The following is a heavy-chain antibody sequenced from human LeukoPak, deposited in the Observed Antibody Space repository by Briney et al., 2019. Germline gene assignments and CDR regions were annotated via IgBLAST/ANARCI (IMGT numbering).Heavy chain of an antibody. V-gene: IGHV4-34*01. CDR2: INHSGST. CDR1: GGSFSGYY. Sequence: SETLSLTCAVYGGSFSGYYWSWIRQPPGKGLEWIGEINHSGSTNYNPSLKSRVTISVDTSKNQFSLKLSSVTAADTAVYYCARDKVLRYFDWPRYGMDVWGQGTTATVSS. D-gene: IGHD3-9*01. CDR3: ARDKVLRYFDWPRYGMDV. J-gene: IGHJ6*02.